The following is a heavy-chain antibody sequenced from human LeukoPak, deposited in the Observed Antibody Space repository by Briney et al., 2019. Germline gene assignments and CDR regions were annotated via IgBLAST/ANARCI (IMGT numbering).Heavy chain of an antibody. J-gene: IGHJ4*02. V-gene: IGHV3-53*01. CDR2: IYSGDST. D-gene: IGHD6-19*01. Sequence: PGGSLRLSCAASGFTVSSNYMSWVRQAPGRGLERVSVIYSGDSTYYADSVKGRFTISRDNSKNSLYLQMNSLRAEDTAVYYCARDNGSSGWYGVWGQGTLVTVSS. CDR3: ARDNGSSGWYGV. CDR1: GFTVSSNY.